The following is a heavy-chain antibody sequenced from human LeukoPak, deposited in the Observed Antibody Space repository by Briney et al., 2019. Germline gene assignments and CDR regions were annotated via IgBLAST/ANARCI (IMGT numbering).Heavy chain of an antibody. Sequence: GGSLRLSCAASGFTFSSYAMSWVRQAPGKGLEWVSAISGSGGSTYYADSVKGRFTISRDNSKNTLYLQMNSLRVEDTAVYYCAKDAVAYCGGDCYSDYWGQGTLVTVSS. J-gene: IGHJ4*02. CDR3: AKDAVAYCGGDCYSDY. CDR1: GFTFSSYA. D-gene: IGHD2-21*02. CDR2: ISGSGGST. V-gene: IGHV3-23*01.